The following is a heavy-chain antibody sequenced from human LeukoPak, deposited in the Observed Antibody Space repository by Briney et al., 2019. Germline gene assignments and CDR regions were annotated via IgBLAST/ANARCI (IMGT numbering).Heavy chain of an antibody. D-gene: IGHD3-10*01. J-gene: IGHJ6*04. Sequence: GGSLRLSCAASGFTFSSYGMHWVRQAPGKGLEWVAFIRYDGSNKYYADSVKGRFTISRDNSKNTLYLQMNSLRAEDTAVYYCAKRPDRYYYGSGSYMDVWGKGTTVTVSS. CDR2: IRYDGSNK. CDR3: AKRPDRYYYGSGSYMDV. V-gene: IGHV3-30*02. CDR1: GFTFSSYG.